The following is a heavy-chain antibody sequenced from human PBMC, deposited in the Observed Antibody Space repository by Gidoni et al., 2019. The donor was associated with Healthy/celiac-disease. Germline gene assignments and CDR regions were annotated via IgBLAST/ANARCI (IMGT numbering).Heavy chain of an antibody. V-gene: IGHV1-69*08. Sequence: QVQLVQSGAEVKKPGSSVKVSCKASGGTFSSYTISWVRQAPGQGLEWMGRIIPILGIENSAQKFKGRATITADKSTSTAYRGLSSLRSEDTAVYYCARDQRGRPFDYWAREPWSPSPQ. CDR3: ARDQRGRPFDY. CDR1: GGTFSSYT. J-gene: IGHJ4*02. CDR2: IIPILGIE. D-gene: IGHD1-26*01.